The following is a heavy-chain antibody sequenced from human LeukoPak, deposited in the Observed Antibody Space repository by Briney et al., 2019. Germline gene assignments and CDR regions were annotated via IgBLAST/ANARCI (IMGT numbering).Heavy chain of an antibody. Sequence: GGSLRLSCAASGFTFSNAWMSWVRQAPGKGLEWVGRIKSKTDGGTTDYAAPVKGRFTISRDDSKNTLYLQMNSLKTEDTVVYYCTTERLPGGMITFGGVIDPPDYWGQGTLVTVSS. CDR2: IKSKTDGGTT. J-gene: IGHJ4*02. CDR3: TTERLPGGMITFGGVIDPPDY. D-gene: IGHD3-16*02. V-gene: IGHV3-15*01. CDR1: GFTFSNAW.